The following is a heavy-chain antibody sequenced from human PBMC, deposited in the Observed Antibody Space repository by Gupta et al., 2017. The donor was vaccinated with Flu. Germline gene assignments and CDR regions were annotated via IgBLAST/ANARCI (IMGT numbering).Heavy chain of an antibody. CDR1: GGYISIVSYH. Sequence: QVQLQESGPGLVKPSQTLSLTCTVCGGYISIVSYHWSWIRQPAGKGLEWIGRIYTSGSTNYNPSLKSRVTISVDTSKNQFSLKLSSVTAADTAVYYCARKRAGDGYNYADWYFDLWGRGTLVTVSS. V-gene: IGHV4-61*02. D-gene: IGHD5-12*01. CDR2: IYTSGST. J-gene: IGHJ2*01. CDR3: ARKRAGDGYNYADWYFDL.